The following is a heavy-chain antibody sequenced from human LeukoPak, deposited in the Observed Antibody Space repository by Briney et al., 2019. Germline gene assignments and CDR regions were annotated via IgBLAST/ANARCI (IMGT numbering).Heavy chain of an antibody. CDR2: IYYSGST. CDR1: GGSISSYY. CDR3: ARESRGAAAVDY. J-gene: IGHJ4*02. D-gene: IGHD6-13*01. V-gene: IGHV4-59*01. Sequence: SETLSLTCTVSGGSISSYYWSWIRQPPGKGLEWIGYIYYSGSTNYNPSLKSRVTISVDTSKNQFSLKLSSVTAADTAVYYCARESRGAAAVDYWGQGTLVTVSS.